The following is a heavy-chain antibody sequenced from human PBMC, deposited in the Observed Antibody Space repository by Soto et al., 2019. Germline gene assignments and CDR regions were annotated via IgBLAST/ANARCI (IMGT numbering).Heavy chain of an antibody. V-gene: IGHV1-69*04. Sequence: SVKVSCKASGGTFSTSTFTWVRRAPGQGLEWMGRTIPLLNVADYAQDFQGRLTITADKSTNTTYMELTSLTSKDTAVYFCARDSPIGSTFSGYDAIDSWGQGTLVTVSS. D-gene: IGHD5-12*01. CDR1: GGTFSTST. J-gene: IGHJ4*02. CDR3: ARDSPIGSTFSGYDAIDS. CDR2: TIPLLNVA.